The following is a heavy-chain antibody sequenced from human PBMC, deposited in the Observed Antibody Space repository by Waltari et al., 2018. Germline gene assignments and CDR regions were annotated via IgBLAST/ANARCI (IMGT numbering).Heavy chain of an antibody. CDR2: VRIDGTTT. J-gene: IGHJ6*02. CDR1: GFTFSTYW. V-gene: IGHV3-74*01. Sequence: DVQLVESGGGLVQPGGSLRLSCAASGFTFSTYWMHWVRQAPGKGLVWVSRVRIDGTTTDYADSVKGRFTISRDNAKNTLYLQMNSLRTEDTAVYYCAKVGILAGYNYGIDVWGQGTTVTVSS. CDR3: AKVGILAGYNYGIDV. D-gene: IGHD3-9*01.